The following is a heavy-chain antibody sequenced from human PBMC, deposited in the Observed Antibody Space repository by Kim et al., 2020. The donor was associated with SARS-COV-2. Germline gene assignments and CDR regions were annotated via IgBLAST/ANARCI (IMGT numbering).Heavy chain of an antibody. Sequence: GGSLRLSCEASGFNFNIYGMHWVRQAPGKGLEWVAGLSYDGTNEYYADFVKGRFTISRDNSRSTLFLQMNSLRREDTSLFFCVKEVGGGGSFQPTHFYYWGRGPLV. D-gene: IGHD1-26*01. CDR3: VKEVGGGGSFQPTHFYY. CDR1: GFNFNIYG. CDR2: LSYDGTNE. J-gene: IGHJ4*02. V-gene: IGHV3-30*18.